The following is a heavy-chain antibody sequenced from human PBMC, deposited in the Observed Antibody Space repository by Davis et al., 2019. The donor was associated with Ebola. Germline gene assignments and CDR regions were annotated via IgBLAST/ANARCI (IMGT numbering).Heavy chain of an antibody. CDR3: ARETEYSGYGES. CDR1: GLTVSDNY. CDR2: VHYSGST. V-gene: IGHV4-59*02. D-gene: IGHD5-12*01. Sequence: ESLKISCAASGLTVSDNYMSWVRQAPGKGLEWVGYVHYSGSTKYNPSPKSRVTISLDTSKNQFSLTLSSVTDADTAVYYCARETEYSGYGESWGQGTLVTVSS. J-gene: IGHJ4*02.